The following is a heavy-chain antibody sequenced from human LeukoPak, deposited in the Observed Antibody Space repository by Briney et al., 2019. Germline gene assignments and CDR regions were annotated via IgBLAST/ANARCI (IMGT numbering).Heavy chain of an antibody. CDR1: GYSFTGYY. Sequence: ASVKVSCKASGYSFTGYYIHWVRQAPGQGLEWMGWINPNTGGTNFAQKFQGRVTMTRDTSITTTHMELSSLRSDDTAVYYCATVDQWLAYDYWGQGTLVTVSS. D-gene: IGHD6-19*01. CDR2: INPNTGGT. CDR3: ATVDQWLAYDY. V-gene: IGHV1-2*02. J-gene: IGHJ4*02.